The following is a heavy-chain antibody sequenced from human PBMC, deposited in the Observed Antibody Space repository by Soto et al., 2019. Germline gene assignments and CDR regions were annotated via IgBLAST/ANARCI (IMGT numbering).Heavy chain of an antibody. CDR2: IYYSGNT. J-gene: IGHJ2*01. V-gene: IGHV4-59*06. CDR1: GGSISSYF. Sequence: PSETLSLTCTVSGGSISSYFWSWIRQHPGKGLEWIGYIYYSGNTYYNPSLKSRVTISVDTSNNQFSLKLSSVTAADTAVYYCARDDDSSGYGYFDLWGRGTLVTVSS. D-gene: IGHD3-22*01. CDR3: ARDDDSSGYGYFDL.